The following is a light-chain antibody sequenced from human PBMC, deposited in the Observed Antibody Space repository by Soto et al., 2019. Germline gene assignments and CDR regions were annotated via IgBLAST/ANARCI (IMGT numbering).Light chain of an antibody. CDR1: QSISSS. CDR3: QQRSEWPRT. Sequence: EIVLTQSPATLSLSPGERATLSCRDSQSISSSLAWYQQKPGQAPRLLIYDASTRATGFPARFSGSGSGTVFTLTIGSLEPEDFAVYYCQQRSEWPRTFGQGTKVEIK. CDR2: DAS. V-gene: IGKV3-11*01. J-gene: IGKJ1*01.